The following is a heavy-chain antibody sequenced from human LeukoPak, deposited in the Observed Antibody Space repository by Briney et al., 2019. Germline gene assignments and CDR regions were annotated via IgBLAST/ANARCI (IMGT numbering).Heavy chain of an antibody. CDR3: ARLTYYYDSSGSDPYFFDY. CDR1: GYSFTSYW. D-gene: IGHD3-22*01. J-gene: IGHJ4*02. V-gene: IGHV5-51*01. Sequence: PGESLKISCKGSGYSFTSYWIGRVRHMPGKGLEWMGIIYPGNSDTRYSPSFQGQVTISADKSINTAYLQWSSLNASDTAMYYCARLTYYYDSSGSDPYFFDYWGQGTLVTVSS. CDR2: IYPGNSDT.